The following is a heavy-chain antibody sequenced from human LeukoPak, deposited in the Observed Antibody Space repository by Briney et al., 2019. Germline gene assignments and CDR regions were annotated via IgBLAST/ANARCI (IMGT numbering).Heavy chain of an antibody. CDR1: GFALSTYA. V-gene: IGHV3-69-1*01. D-gene: IGHD2-8*02. J-gene: IGHJ4*01. CDR3: ARQLGYCAAGTCYFDS. CDR2: LSSGRSP. Sequence: GGSLRLSCAASGFALSTYAMAWVRHAPGKGLEWISSLSSGRSPSYSDSLEGRLTMSSDNARNTLYLQMDNLRGEDTAMYYCARQLGYCAAGTCYFDSWGHGTQVTVSS.